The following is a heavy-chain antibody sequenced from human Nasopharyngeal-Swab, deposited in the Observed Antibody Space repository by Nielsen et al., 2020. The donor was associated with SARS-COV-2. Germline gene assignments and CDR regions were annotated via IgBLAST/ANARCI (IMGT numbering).Heavy chain of an antibody. CDR3: ARGRRERAPRYYYYGMDV. V-gene: IGHV4-34*01. Sequence: SETLSLTCAVYGGAFSGFYWSWIRQSHGEGLEWIGEINPSGGTDYNPSLKSRVSMSVDTSKNQVFLKLKAVTAADTGLYYCARGRRERAPRYYYYGMDVWGQGTTVSVS. D-gene: IGHD1-1*01. CDR1: GGAFSGFY. CDR2: INPSGGT. J-gene: IGHJ6*02.